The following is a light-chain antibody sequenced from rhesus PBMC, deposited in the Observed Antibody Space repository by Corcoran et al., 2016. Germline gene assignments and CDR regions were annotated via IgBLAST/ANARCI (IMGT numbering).Light chain of an antibody. CDR2: WAS. J-gene: IGKJ2*01. V-gene: IGKV4-1*01. CDR1: QSLLYSSNNKNY. CDR3: QQYYSTPYS. Sequence: DIVMTQSPDSLAVSLGERVTINCKSSQSLLYSSNNKNYLAWYQQKPGQAPKLLIYWASTRESGVPNRFSGGGSGTDCTLTISGLQAEDVAVYYCQQYYSTPYSFGQGTKVEIK.